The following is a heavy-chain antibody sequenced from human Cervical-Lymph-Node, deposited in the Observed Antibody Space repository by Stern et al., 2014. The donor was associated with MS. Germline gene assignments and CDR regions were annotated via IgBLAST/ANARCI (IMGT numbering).Heavy chain of an antibody. D-gene: IGHD4-17*01. CDR2: INARFNNA. V-gene: IGHV1-46*03. CDR3: VRGDTAWHCFDYGFDY. Sequence: QVQLVESGAEVMKPGEALTLSCTSSGFTFSSYYMDWVRQAPGPGLERVGVINARFNNATYTQNIQDRVTLTSNTTTATVYMELSSLRFANTAVYDCVRGDTAWHCFDYGFDYWGQGTPVTVSS. CDR1: GFTFSSYY. J-gene: IGHJ4*02.